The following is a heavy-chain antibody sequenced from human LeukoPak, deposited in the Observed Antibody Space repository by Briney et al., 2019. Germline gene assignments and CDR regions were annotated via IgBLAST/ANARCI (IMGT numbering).Heavy chain of an antibody. Sequence: GGSLRLSCAASGFTFDDYAMHWVRQAPGKGLEWVSGISRNSGSIGYADSVKGRFTISRDNAKNSLYLQMNSLRAEDTALYYCAKDIYYYYGMDVWGQGTTVTVSS. V-gene: IGHV3-9*01. CDR3: AKDIYYYYGMDV. CDR1: GFTFDDYA. J-gene: IGHJ6*02. CDR2: ISRNSGSI.